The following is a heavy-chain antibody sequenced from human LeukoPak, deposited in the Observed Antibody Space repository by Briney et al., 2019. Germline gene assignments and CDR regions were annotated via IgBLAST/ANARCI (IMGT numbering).Heavy chain of an antibody. V-gene: IGHV1-46*01. J-gene: IGHJ5*02. CDR2: INPSGSST. D-gene: IGHD1-26*01. Sequence: ASVKVSCKASGYTFTDYYIHWVRQAPGQGLEWMGLINPSGSSTSYAQKFQGRLSLTRDMSTSTDYMELSSLRSEDTAVYYCARDNSGGDTAWWFDPWGQGTLVTVSS. CDR1: GYTFTDYY. CDR3: ARDNSGGDTAWWFDP.